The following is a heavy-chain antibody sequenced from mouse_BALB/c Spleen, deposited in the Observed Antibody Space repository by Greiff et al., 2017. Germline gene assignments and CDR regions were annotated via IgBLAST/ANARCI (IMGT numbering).Heavy chain of an antibody. CDR1: GYSITSGYY. Sequence: EVQRVESGPGLVKPSQSLSLTCSVTGYSITSGYYWNWIRQFPGNKLEWMGYISYDGSNNYNPSLKNRISITRDTSKNQFFLKLNSVTTEDTATYYCARYDGYGFAYWGQGTLVTVSA. D-gene: IGHD2-3*01. J-gene: IGHJ3*01. V-gene: IGHV3-6*02. CDR3: ARYDGYGFAY. CDR2: ISYDGSN.